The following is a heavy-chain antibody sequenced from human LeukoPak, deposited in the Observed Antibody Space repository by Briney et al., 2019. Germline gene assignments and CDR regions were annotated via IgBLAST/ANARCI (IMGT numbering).Heavy chain of an antibody. CDR1: GYSFTGYY. J-gene: IGHJ5*02. CDR2: INPNSGGT. V-gene: IGHV1-2*06. CDR3: ARGRFDP. Sequence: ASVKVSCKASGYSFTGYYMHWVRKAPGQGLEWMERINPNSGGTNSAQKFQGRVTMTRDMSISTAYMKLSRLRSDDTAVYYCARGRFDPWGQGTLVTVSS.